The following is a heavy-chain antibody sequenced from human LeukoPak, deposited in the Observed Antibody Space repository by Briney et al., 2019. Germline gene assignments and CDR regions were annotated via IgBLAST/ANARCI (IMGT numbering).Heavy chain of an antibody. Sequence: GGSLRLSCAASGFTFSSYEMNWVRQAPGKGLEWVSYISSSGSTIYYADSVKGRFTISRDNAKNSLYLQMNSLRAEDTAVYYCARSMIVVTPIDYWGQGTLVTVSS. CDR2: ISSSGSTI. D-gene: IGHD3-22*01. V-gene: IGHV3-48*03. J-gene: IGHJ4*02. CDR1: GFTFSSYE. CDR3: ARSMIVVTPIDY.